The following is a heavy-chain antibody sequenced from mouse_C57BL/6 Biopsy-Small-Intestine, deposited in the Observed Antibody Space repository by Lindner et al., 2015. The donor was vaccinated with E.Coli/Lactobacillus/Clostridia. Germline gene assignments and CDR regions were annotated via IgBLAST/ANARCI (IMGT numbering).Heavy chain of an antibody. J-gene: IGHJ3*01. CDR1: GYSFTGYY. V-gene: IGHV1-42*01. CDR3: ARSDEGPFPY. CDR2: INPRTGDA. Sequence: VQLQESGPELVKPGASVKISCKASGYSFTGYYMNWVKQSPEKSLELIGEINPRTGDATYNQKFKAKATLTVGKSSDTVYMQLKSLTSEDSAVYYCARSDEGPFPYWGQGTLVTVS.